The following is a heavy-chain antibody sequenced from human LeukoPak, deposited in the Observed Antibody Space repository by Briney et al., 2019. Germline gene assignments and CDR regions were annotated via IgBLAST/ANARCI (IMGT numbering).Heavy chain of an antibody. Sequence: SETLSLTCTVSGGSISNYYWSWIRQPPGKGLEWIGNIFYSGSTYYSPSLKSRVTISLDTSRNQFSLKLNSVTAADTAVYYCAKSNGYGLVDIWGQGTMVTVSS. J-gene: IGHJ3*02. D-gene: IGHD3-10*01. V-gene: IGHV4-59*12. CDR2: IFYSGST. CDR1: GGSISNYY. CDR3: AKSNGYGLVDI.